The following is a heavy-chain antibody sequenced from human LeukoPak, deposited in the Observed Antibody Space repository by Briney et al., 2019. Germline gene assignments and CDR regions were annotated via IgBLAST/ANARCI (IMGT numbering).Heavy chain of an antibody. CDR3: AKDVSHLAVAVDV. CDR2: ISYDGSNK. V-gene: IGHV3-30*18. J-gene: IGHJ6*02. CDR1: GFTFSSYA. Sequence: QPGGSLRLSCAASGFTFSSYAMSWVRQAPGKGLEWVAVISYDGSNKYYGDSVKGRFTISRDNSKNTLYLQMNSLRAEDTAVYYCAKDVSHLAVAVDVWGQGTTVTVSS. D-gene: IGHD6-19*01.